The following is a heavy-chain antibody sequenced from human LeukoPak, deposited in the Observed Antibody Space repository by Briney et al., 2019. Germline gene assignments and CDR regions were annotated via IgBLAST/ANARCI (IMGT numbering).Heavy chain of an antibody. CDR3: ARGVSIAVAGTGAYFDY. Sequence: SETLSLTCAVYGGSFSGYYWSWIRQPPGKGLEWIGEINHSGSTNYNPSLKSRVTISVDTSKNQFSLKLSSVTAADTAVYYCARGVSIAVAGTGAYFDYWGQGTLVTVPS. D-gene: IGHD6-19*01. CDR1: GGSFSGYY. V-gene: IGHV4-34*01. J-gene: IGHJ4*02. CDR2: INHSGST.